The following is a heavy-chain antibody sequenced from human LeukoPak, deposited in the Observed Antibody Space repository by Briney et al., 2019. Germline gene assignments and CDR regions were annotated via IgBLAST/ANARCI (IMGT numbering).Heavy chain of an antibody. CDR2: IESDGSEK. V-gene: IGHV3-7*03. CDR3: AGGMGWVSDY. CDR1: GFSFRSHW. Sequence: GSLRLSCAASGFSFRSHWMSWVRQAPGKGLEWVANIESDGSEKNYADSVKGRFTISRDNAKNSLYLQMDSLRAEDTAVYYCAGGMGWVSDYWGQGTLVTVSS. J-gene: IGHJ4*02. D-gene: IGHD6-19*01.